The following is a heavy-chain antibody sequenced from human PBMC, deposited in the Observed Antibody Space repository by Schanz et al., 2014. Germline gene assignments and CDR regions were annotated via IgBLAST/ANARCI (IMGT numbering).Heavy chain of an antibody. CDR2: ISSSSSTI. CDR1: TFTFSSDW. V-gene: IGHV3-48*01. J-gene: IGHJ4*02. CDR3: ARGGSGSHYRLDS. Sequence: EVQLAESGGGLVQPGGSLRLSCAASTFTFSSDWMSWVRQAPGKGLEWVSYISSSSSTIYYADSMKGRFTVSRDNAENALYLQMNSLRAEDTGLYCCARGGSGSHYRLDSWGQGTLVTVSS. D-gene: IGHD1-26*01.